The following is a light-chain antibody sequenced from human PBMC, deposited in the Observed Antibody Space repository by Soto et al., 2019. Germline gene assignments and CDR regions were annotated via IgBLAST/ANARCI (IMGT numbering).Light chain of an antibody. CDR3: CSCAGSLTWV. Sequence: QSALTQPRSVSGSPGQSVTISCTGTGSDVGGYNRVSWYQQHPGKDPKLMIYEVTKWPSGVPDRFSGSTSGNTASLTISVLQAEDEADYNCCSCAGSLTWVFGGGTKLTVI. V-gene: IGLV2-11*01. CDR1: GSDVGGYNR. CDR2: EVT. J-gene: IGLJ3*02.